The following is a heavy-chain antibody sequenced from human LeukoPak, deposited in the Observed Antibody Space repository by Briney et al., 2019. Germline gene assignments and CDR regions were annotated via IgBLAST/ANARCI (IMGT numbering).Heavy chain of an antibody. Sequence: PGGSLRLSCAASGFTFSSYEMIWVRQAPGKGLEWVSYISSSGSTIYYADSVKGRFTISRDNAKNSLYLQMSSLRAEDTAVYYCAREGQYYFDYWGQGTLVTVSS. V-gene: IGHV3-48*03. CDR3: AREGQYYFDY. CDR1: GFTFSSYE. J-gene: IGHJ4*02. CDR2: ISSSGSTI.